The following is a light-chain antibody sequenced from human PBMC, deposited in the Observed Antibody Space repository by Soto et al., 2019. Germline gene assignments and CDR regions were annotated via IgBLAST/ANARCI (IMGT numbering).Light chain of an antibody. V-gene: IGLV2-8*01. CDR3: KSYAGSNTYV. CDR2: EVV. CDR1: KSDIGVYDF. Sequence: ALTQPPSASGSPGQSVTISCTGTKSDIGVYDFVSWYQHHPGKAPRLIIYEVVQRPSGVPDRLSGSKSGNTASLTVSGLQAADEADYFCKSYAGSNTYVFGSGTKVTVL. J-gene: IGLJ1*01.